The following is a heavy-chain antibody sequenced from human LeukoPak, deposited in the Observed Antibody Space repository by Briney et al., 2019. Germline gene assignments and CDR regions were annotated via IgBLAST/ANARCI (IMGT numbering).Heavy chain of an antibody. Sequence: SQTLSLTCAISGDSVSSNSVTWNWIRQSPSRGLEWLGRTYYRSTWYNDYAVSVRGRITVNPDTSKNQFSLHLNSVTPEDTAVYYCARRLTQYDCFDPWGQGILVTISS. CDR1: GDSVSSNSVT. CDR3: ARRLTQYDCFDP. D-gene: IGHD2-2*01. V-gene: IGHV6-1*01. CDR2: TYYRSTWYN. J-gene: IGHJ5*02.